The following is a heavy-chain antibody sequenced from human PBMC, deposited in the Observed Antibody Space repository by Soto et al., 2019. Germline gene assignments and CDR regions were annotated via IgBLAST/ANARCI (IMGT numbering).Heavy chain of an antibody. V-gene: IGHV3-21*01. Sequence: EVQLVESGGGLVKPGGSLRLSCAASGFTFSSYSMNWVRQAPGKGLEWVSYISSSSSYIYYAHSVKGRFTISRDNAKNSLDLQRHRLRVDDTVVYYWARDIWPVRSVARPGGARDYYYGMDVWGQGNTVTVSS. CDR3: ARDIWPVRSVARPGGARDYYYGMDV. CDR1: GFTFSSYS. CDR2: ISSSSSYI. J-gene: IGHJ6*02. D-gene: IGHD6-19*01.